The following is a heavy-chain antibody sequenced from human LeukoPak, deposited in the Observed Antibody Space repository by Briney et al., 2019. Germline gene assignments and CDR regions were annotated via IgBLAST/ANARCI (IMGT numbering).Heavy chain of an antibody. CDR2: IYYDGSA. Sequence: PSETLSLTCTVSGGPIGSFYWSWIRQPPGKGLEWIGYIYYDGSANYNPSLKSRLTMSIDTSKSQFSLNLSSVTAADTAVYYCATLIGNFDYWGQGTLVTVSS. J-gene: IGHJ4*02. D-gene: IGHD3-22*01. V-gene: IGHV4-59*01. CDR1: GGPIGSFY. CDR3: ATLIGNFDY.